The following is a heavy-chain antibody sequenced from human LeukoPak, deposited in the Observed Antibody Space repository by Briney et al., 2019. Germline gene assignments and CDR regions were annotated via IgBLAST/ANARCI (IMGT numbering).Heavy chain of an antibody. D-gene: IGHD1-26*01. V-gene: IGHV1-46*01. CDR1: GYTFTSNY. CDR2: INPSGGST. Sequence: ASVKVSCKASGYTFTSNYMHWVRQAPGQGLEWMGVINPSGGSTSYAQKFQGRVTMTRDMSTSTDYMELSSLRSEDTAVYSCARDNSVGDYAWWFDPWGQGTLVTVSS. J-gene: IGHJ5*02. CDR3: ARDNSVGDYAWWFDP.